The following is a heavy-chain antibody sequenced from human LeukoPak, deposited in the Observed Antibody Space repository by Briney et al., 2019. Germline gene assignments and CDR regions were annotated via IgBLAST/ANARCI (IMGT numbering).Heavy chain of an antibody. Sequence: ESLKISCKGSGYIFTHNWIGWVRQMPGKGLEWMGIIYPGDSDTRYSPSFEGQVTVSVDKSISTAYLQWSSLKASDTAMYYCARQTRDGSGSRGYSFDFWGQGTLVTVSS. V-gene: IGHV5-51*01. CDR2: IYPGDSDT. J-gene: IGHJ4*02. D-gene: IGHD3-10*01. CDR1: GYIFTHNW. CDR3: ARQTRDGSGSRGYSFDF.